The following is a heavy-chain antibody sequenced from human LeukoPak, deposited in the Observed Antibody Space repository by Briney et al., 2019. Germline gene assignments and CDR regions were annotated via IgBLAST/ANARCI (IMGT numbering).Heavy chain of an antibody. J-gene: IGHJ6*02. CDR3: GRDRRQIYYGVDV. CDR2: ISDSGRVT. Sequence: GGPLRLSCAASGFSFTIYSMNWVRQAPGKGLEWVSFISDSGRVTYYADSVKGRFTISRDTATNSLYLQMNSLRAEDTAVYYCGRDRRQIYYGVDVWGQGTTVTVSS. CDR1: GFSFTIYS. V-gene: IGHV3-48*01.